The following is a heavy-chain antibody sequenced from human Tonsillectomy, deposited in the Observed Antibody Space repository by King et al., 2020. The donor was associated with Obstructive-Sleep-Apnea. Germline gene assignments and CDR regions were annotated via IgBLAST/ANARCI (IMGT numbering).Heavy chain of an antibody. D-gene: IGHD3-10*01. Sequence: PLQESGPGLVKPSENLSLTCTVSGGSISSSSTYYWGWIRQPPGKGLEWIGSIYYSGSTYYNPSLKSRVTISVDTSKNQFSLKLTSVTAADTAVYYCASYGSGSYYGNFDFWGQGTLVTVSS. V-gene: IGHV4-39*01. CDR1: GGSISSSSTYY. CDR3: ASYGSGSYYGNFDF. J-gene: IGHJ4*02. CDR2: IYYSGST.